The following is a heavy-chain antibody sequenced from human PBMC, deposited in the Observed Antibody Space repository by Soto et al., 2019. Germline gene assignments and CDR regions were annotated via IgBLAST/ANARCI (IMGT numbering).Heavy chain of an antibody. CDR1: GGSISSYY. V-gene: IGHV4-59*01. D-gene: IGHD3-10*01. Sequence: NPSETLSLTCTVSGGSISSYYWSWIRQPPEKGLEWIGYIYYSGSTNYNPSLKSRVTISVDTSKNQFSLKLSSVTAADTAVYYCARETTMVRGVITGNWFDPWGQGILVSIS. J-gene: IGHJ5*02. CDR2: IYYSGST. CDR3: ARETTMVRGVITGNWFDP.